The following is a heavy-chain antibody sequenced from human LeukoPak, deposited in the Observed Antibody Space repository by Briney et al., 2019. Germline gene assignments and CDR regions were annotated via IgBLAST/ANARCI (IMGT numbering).Heavy chain of an antibody. V-gene: IGHV3-30-3*01. CDR2: RSYDGSNK. D-gene: IGHD3/OR15-3a*01. CDR1: GFTFSNYA. CDR3: ARDRTAASWSGSFDY. Sequence: GRSLRLSCAASGFTFSNYAMHWVRQAPGKGLEWVAVRSYDGSNKYYADSVKGRFTISRDNSKDTLYLQMSSLRTEDTAVYYCARDRTAASWSGSFDYWGQGTLVTVSS. J-gene: IGHJ4*02.